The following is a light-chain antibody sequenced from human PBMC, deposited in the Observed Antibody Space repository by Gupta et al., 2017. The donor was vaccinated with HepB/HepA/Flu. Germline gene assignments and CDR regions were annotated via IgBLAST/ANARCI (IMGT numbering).Light chain of an antibody. CDR3: SSYTTSRDVL. Sequence: QSALTQPASVSGSPGQSITISCTGTSSDVGRYNYVSWYQHHPGKAPKLIIYDVSYRPSGVSGRFSGSKSGNTASLSISGLQAEDEADYYCSSYTTSRDVLFGGGTKLTVL. CDR2: DVS. J-gene: IGLJ2*01. V-gene: IGLV2-14*03. CDR1: SSDVGRYNY.